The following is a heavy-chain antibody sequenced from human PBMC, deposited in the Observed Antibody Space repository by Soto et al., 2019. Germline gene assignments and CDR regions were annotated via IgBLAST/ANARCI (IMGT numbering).Heavy chain of an antibody. CDR1: GYSFTTYY. J-gene: IGHJ4*02. CDR2: INPTAGEA. Sequence: QVRLIQSGAEVKEPGAAVKVSCQASGYSFTTYYVHWVRQAPGQGVDWMGIINPTAGEATYAQKFQGGVTMTSDTSTSTAYMELSSLRSEDTAVYYCARALNWGLPLDSWGQGTLVTVSS. V-gene: IGHV1-46*01. CDR3: ARALNWGLPLDS. D-gene: IGHD7-27*01.